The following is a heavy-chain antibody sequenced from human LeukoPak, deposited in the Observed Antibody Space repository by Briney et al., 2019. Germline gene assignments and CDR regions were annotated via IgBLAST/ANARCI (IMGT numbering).Heavy chain of an antibody. CDR2: IYHSGST. J-gene: IGHJ4*02. CDR3: ARDQEDYYDSSGYYTARLDY. CDR1: GGSISSSNW. D-gene: IGHD3-22*01. Sequence: SETLSLTCAVSGGSISSSNWWSWVRQPPGKGLEWIGEIYHSGSTNYNPSLKSRVTISVDKSKNQFSLKLSSVTAADTAVYYCARDQEDYYDSSGYYTARLDYWGQGTLVTVSS. V-gene: IGHV4-4*02.